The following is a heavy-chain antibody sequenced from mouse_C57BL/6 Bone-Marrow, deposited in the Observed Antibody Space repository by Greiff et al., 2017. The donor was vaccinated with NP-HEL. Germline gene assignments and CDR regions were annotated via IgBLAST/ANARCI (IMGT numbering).Heavy chain of an antibody. CDR2: IRSRSNNYAT. J-gene: IGHJ4*01. D-gene: IGHD3-3*01. CDR3: VGPRRAGYGMDY. Sequence: EVQLVESGGGLVQPTGSLKLSCAASGFSFNTYAMNWVRQAPGKGVEWVARIRSRSNNYATYYADSVKDRFTSSRDDSESMLYLQMNYLISESTAMYYGVGPRRAGYGMDYRGQGTSGTVPS. V-gene: IGHV10-1*01. CDR1: GFSFNTYA.